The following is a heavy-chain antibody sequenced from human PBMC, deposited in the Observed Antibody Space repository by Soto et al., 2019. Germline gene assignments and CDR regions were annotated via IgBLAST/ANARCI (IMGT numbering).Heavy chain of an antibody. Sequence: ASVKVSCKASGYTFTGYYMHWVRQAPGQGLEWMGWINPNSGGTNYAQKFQGWVTMTRDTSISPAYMELSRLRSDDTAVYYCAREKAEVVVVAAEYYYYYGMDVWGQGTTVTVSS. CDR3: AREKAEVVVVAAEYYYYYGMDV. CDR2: INPNSGGT. CDR1: GYTFTGYY. J-gene: IGHJ6*02. D-gene: IGHD2-15*01. V-gene: IGHV1-2*04.